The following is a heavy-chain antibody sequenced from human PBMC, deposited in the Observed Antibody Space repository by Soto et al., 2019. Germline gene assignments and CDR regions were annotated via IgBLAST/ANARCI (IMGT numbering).Heavy chain of an antibody. CDR1: GFTFSSRG. Sequence: GGSLSLSCAASGFTFSSRGLSWVRQAPGKRLEGVSAITGRGTSTNYADSVKGRFTISRDNSKNTLYLQMNSLRGEDTAVYYCAKNLYPGEYGDFFDYWGRGTLVTVSS. J-gene: IGHJ4*02. D-gene: IGHD4-17*01. CDR3: AKNLYPGEYGDFFDY. V-gene: IGHV3-23*01. CDR2: ITGRGTST.